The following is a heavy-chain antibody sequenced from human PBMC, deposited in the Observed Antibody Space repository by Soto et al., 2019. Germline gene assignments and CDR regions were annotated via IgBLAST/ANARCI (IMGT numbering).Heavy chain of an antibody. J-gene: IGHJ5*02. CDR3: ARDVPAEGKIFGVVITAKWFDP. D-gene: IGHD3-3*01. Sequence: ASVKVSCKASGYTFTSYGISWVRQAPGQGLEWMGWISAYNGNTNYAQKLQGRVTMTTDTSTSTAYMELRSLRSDDTAVYYCARDVPAEGKIFGVVITAKWFDPWGQGPLVTVSS. CDR1: GYTFTSYG. CDR2: ISAYNGNT. V-gene: IGHV1-18*01.